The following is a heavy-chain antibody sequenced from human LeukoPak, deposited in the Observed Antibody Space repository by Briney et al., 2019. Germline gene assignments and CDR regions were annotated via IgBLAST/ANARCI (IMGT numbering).Heavy chain of an antibody. Sequence: SETLSLTCTVSGGSICGYYWSWIRQPPGKGLEWIGYIYYRGSTNYNPSLKNRVTISVDTSKNQFSLKLSSVTAADTAVYYCAITGWPTGWFDPWGQGTLVTVSS. CDR2: IYYRGST. J-gene: IGHJ5*02. D-gene: IGHD1-14*01. CDR3: AITGWPTGWFDP. V-gene: IGHV4-59*12. CDR1: GGSICGYY.